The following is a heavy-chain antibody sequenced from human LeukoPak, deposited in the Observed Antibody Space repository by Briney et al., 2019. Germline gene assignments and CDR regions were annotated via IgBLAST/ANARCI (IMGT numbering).Heavy chain of an antibody. Sequence: GGSLRLSCAASGFTFSSYEMNWVRQAPGQGLEWVSYISSSGSTIYYADSVKGRFTISRDNAKNSLYLQMNSLRAEDTAFYYCARVSLYGGPGDYWGQGTLVTVSS. CDR2: ISSSGSTI. V-gene: IGHV3-48*03. CDR3: ARVSLYGGPGDY. CDR1: GFTFSSYE. J-gene: IGHJ4*02. D-gene: IGHD4-23*01.